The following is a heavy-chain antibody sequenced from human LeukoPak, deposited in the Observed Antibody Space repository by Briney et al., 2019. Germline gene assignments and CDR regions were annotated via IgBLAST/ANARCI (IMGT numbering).Heavy chain of an antibody. D-gene: IGHD5-18*01. CDR3: ARAGEYSYGYGPWPDY. CDR1: GFTFSSYN. Sequence: PGGSLRLSCVASGFTFSSYNINWVRQAPGKGLEWVSSISSSSSYIYYADSVKGRFTISRDNAKNSLYLQMNSLRAEDTAVYYCARAGEYSYGYGPWPDYWGQGTLVTVSS. V-gene: IGHV3-21*01. J-gene: IGHJ4*02. CDR2: ISSSSSYI.